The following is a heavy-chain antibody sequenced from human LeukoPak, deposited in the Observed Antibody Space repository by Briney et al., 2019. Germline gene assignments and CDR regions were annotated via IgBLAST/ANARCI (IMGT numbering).Heavy chain of an antibody. J-gene: IGHJ4*02. CDR1: GFTFSSYS. Sequence: TSGGSLRLSCAASGFTFSSYSMNWVRQAPGKGLEWVSSISSSSSYIYYADSVKGRFTISRDNAKNSLYLQMNSLRAEDTAVYYCAREYSGYGASRTNSNWGQGTLVTVSS. V-gene: IGHV3-21*01. D-gene: IGHD5-12*01. CDR2: ISSSSSYI. CDR3: AREYSGYGASRTNSN.